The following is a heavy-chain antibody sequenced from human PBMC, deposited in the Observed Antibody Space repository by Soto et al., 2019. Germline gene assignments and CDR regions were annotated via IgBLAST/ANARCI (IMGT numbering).Heavy chain of an antibody. V-gene: IGHV3-23*01. Sequence: GGSLRLSCAASGFTFSSYAMSWVRQAPGKGLEWVSAISGSGGSTYYADSVKGRFTISRDNAKNSLYLQMNSLRVEDTAVYYCARDPPVTTTWGQGTLVTVSS. CDR1: GFTFSSYA. D-gene: IGHD4-17*01. CDR3: ARDPPVTTT. CDR2: ISGSGGST. J-gene: IGHJ5*02.